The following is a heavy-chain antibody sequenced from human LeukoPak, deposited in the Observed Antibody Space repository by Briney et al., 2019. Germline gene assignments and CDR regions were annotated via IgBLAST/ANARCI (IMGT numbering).Heavy chain of an antibody. D-gene: IGHD6-6*01. Sequence: GGSLRLSCAASGFTLSCYSMRWVRQAPGKGLEWVAVISYDGSNKYYADSVKGRFTISRDNSKNTLYLQMNSLRAEDTAVYYCAKSPSHSSLFYYWGQGTLVTVSS. CDR2: ISYDGSNK. V-gene: IGHV3-30*18. CDR1: GFTLSCYS. J-gene: IGHJ4*02. CDR3: AKSPSHSSLFYY.